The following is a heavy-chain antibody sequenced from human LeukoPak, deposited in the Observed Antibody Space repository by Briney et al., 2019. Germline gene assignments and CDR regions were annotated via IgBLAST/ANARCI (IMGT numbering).Heavy chain of an antibody. CDR3: AGEGISSDAFDI. CDR1: GFTFSSYA. CDR2: ISYDGSNK. J-gene: IGHJ3*02. D-gene: IGHD6-6*01. Sequence: GGSLRLSCAASGFTFSSYAMHWVRQAPGKGLEWVAVISYDGSNKYYADSVKGRFTISRDNSKNTLYLQMNSLRAEDTAVYYCAGEGISSDAFDIWGQGTMVTVSS. V-gene: IGHV3-30-3*01.